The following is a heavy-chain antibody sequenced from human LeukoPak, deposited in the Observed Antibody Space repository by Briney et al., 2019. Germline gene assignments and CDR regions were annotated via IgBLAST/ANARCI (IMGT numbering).Heavy chain of an antibody. CDR1: GFTFSSYG. CDR3: ARVARYYDSSGYYTLYYYYGMDV. D-gene: IGHD3-22*01. J-gene: IGHJ6*02. Sequence: GGSLRLSCAASGFTFSSYGMNWVRQAPGKGLEWVSYISSSGSAIYYADSVKGRFTISRDNAKNSLYLQMNSLRAEDTAVYYCARVARYYDSSGYYTLYYYYGMDVWGQGTTVTVSS. V-gene: IGHV3-48*03. CDR2: ISSSGSAI.